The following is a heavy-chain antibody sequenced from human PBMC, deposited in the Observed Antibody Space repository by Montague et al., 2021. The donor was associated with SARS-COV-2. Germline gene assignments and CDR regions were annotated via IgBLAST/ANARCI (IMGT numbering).Heavy chain of an antibody. CDR1: GGSISSREW. D-gene: IGHD3-3*01. CDR3: GGTWVYFSPVDV. CDR2: IHQSESGRT. J-gene: IGHJ6*02. Sequence: SETLSLTCAVSGGSISSREWWSWVRQPPGKGLEWIGEIHQSESGRTNXXXSLKSRVTISIDQSKNYFSLNLTSMIAADTAVYYCGGTWVYFSPVDVWGQGTTVIVSS. V-gene: IGHV4-4*02.